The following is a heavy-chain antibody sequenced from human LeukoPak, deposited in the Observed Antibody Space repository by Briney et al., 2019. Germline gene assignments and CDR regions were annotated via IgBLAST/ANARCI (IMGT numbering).Heavy chain of an antibody. D-gene: IGHD4-23*01. Sequence: GESLKISCKGSGYSFTSYWIVWVRQMPGKGLEWMGIIYPGDSDTRYSPSFQGQVTISADKSFSTAYLQWSSLKTSDTAMYYCARLTMVVTHFQHWGQGTLVTVSS. CDR3: ARLTMVVTHFQH. CDR2: IYPGDSDT. CDR1: GYSFTSYW. V-gene: IGHV5-51*01. J-gene: IGHJ1*01.